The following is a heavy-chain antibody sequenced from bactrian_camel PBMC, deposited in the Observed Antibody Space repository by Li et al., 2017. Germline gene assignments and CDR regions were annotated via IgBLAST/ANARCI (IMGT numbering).Heavy chain of an antibody. D-gene: IGHD6*01. J-gene: IGHJ4*01. CDR2: IYSDGGKT. CDR1: GFHVRSYY. V-gene: IGHV3-2*01. CDR3: GTRYPGSWYRTY. Sequence: VQLVESGGGSVQTGGSLRLSCVTSGFHVRSYYMIWARQVPGKGLEWLTSIYSDGGKTYTLESVKGRFSISRNDLNDTTYLQMDNVKSEDTALYYCGTRYPGSWYRTYWGQGTQVTVS.